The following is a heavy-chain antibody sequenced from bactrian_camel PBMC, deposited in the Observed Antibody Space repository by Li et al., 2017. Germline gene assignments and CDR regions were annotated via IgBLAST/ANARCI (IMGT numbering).Heavy chain of an antibody. D-gene: IGHD1*01. CDR3: ANFWIRQIGDDY. CDR2: IESDGSA. CDR1: GDTISRYC. V-gene: IGHV3S9*01. J-gene: IGHJ4*01. Sequence: HVQLVESGGGSVQAGGSLRISCAASGDTISRYCMGWFRQIPDKEREGVAGIESDGSASYADSVKGRFTISQDSANDTLYLFLQMDSLKTEDTAMYYCANFWIRQIGDDYWGQGTQVTVS.